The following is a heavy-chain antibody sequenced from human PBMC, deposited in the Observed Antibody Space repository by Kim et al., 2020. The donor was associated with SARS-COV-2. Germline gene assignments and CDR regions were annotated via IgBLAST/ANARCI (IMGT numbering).Heavy chain of an antibody. Sequence: ASVKVSCKASGYTFTSYDINWVRQATGQGLEWMGWMNPNSGNTGYAQKFQGRVTMTRNTSISTAYMELSSLRSEDTAVYYCARVHGLWFGELFYYYYGMDVCGQGTTVTVSS. V-gene: IGHV1-8*01. CDR1: GYTFTSYD. CDR2: MNPNSGNT. D-gene: IGHD3-10*01. J-gene: IGHJ6*02. CDR3: ARVHGLWFGELFYYYYGMDV.